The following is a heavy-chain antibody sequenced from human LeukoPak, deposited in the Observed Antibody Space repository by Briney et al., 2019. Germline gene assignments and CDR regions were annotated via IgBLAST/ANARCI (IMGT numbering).Heavy chain of an antibody. V-gene: IGHV3-7*01. CDR1: GFTFSDSW. CDR2: INPDGSAE. D-gene: IGHD2-2*01. J-gene: IGHJ4*01. Sequence: GGSLRLSGAASGFTFSDSWMSWLRQTPEKGLEWVAYINPDGSAEEYVDSVRGRFSISRDNTKNSLSLQLSSLRADDSAVYYCVRGVRVPDYWGHGTPVTVSS. CDR3: VRGVRVPDY.